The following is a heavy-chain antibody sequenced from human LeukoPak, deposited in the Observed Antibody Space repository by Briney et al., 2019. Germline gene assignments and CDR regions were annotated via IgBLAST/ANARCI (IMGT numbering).Heavy chain of an antibody. CDR2: IYTSGST. CDR1: GGSISSYY. V-gene: IGHV4-4*07. D-gene: IGHD1-14*01. J-gene: IGHJ5*02. CDR3: ARLNKPGWFDP. Sequence: PSETLSLTCTVSGGSISSYYWSWIRQPAGKGLEWIGRIYTSGSTNYNPSLKSRVTISIDTSKNQFSLRLNSVTATDTAVNYCARLNKPGWFDPWGQGTLVTVSS.